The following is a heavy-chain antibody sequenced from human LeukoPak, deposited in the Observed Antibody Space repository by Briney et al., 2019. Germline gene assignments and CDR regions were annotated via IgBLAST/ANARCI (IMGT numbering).Heavy chain of an antibody. Sequence: GGSLRRYCAASGFTFDDYAMHWVRQAPGQGLVWVSRINSDGSSTSYADSVKGRFTISRDNAKNTLYLQMNSLRAEDTAVYYCARGDPYYYDSSGYYYGFDYWGQGTLVTVSS. CDR1: GFTFDDYA. D-gene: IGHD3-22*01. V-gene: IGHV3-74*01. CDR3: ARGDPYYYDSSGYYYGFDY. CDR2: INSDGSST. J-gene: IGHJ4*02.